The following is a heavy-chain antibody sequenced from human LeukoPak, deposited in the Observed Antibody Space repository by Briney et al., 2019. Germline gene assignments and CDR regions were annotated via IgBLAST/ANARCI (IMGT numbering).Heavy chain of an antibody. J-gene: IGHJ4*02. Sequence: PSETLSLTCAVYGGSFSGYYWSWIRQPPGKGLEWIGEINHSGSTNYNPSLKSRVTISVDTSKNQFPLKLSSVTAADTAVYYCASGSPYDSSGYYHHNYLDYWGQGTLVTVSS. CDR3: ASGSPYDSSGYYHHNYLDY. CDR2: INHSGST. CDR1: GGSFSGYY. D-gene: IGHD3-22*01. V-gene: IGHV4-34*01.